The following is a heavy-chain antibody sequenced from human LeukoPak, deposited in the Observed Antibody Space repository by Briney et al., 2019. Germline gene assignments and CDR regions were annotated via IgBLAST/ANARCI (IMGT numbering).Heavy chain of an antibody. J-gene: IGHJ4*02. CDR3: ARSSTNHLLFDY. CDR2: INHSGST. D-gene: IGHD5/OR15-5a*01. Sequence: GSLRLSCAASGFTFSSYWMSWVRQPPGKGLEWIGEINHSGSTNYNPSLKSRVTISVDTSKNQFSLKLSSVTAADTAVYYCARSSTNHLLFDYWGQGTLVTVSS. V-gene: IGHV4-34*01. CDR1: GFTFSSYW.